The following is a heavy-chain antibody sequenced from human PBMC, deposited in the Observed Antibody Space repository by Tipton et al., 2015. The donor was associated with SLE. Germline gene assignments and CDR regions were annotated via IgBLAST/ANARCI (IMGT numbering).Heavy chain of an antibody. Sequence: TLSLTCTVSGVSISSYYWSWIRQPAGKGLEWIGRMYTSGSTYYNPSLKSRVTISVDTSKNQFSLRLTSVTAADTSVYYCARRMYQLPNYYCYYGMDVWGQGTTVTVSS. CDR3: ARRMYQLPNYYCYYGMDV. V-gene: IGHV4-4*07. CDR2: MYTSGST. J-gene: IGHJ6*02. CDR1: GVSISSYY. D-gene: IGHD2-8*01.